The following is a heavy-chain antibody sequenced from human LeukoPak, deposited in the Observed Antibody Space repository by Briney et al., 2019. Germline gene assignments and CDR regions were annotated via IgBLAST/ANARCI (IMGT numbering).Heavy chain of an antibody. CDR1: GFTFDDYA. CDR3: ARGLRLDYYDSSGYHKFYYYYYMDV. J-gene: IGHJ6*03. D-gene: IGHD3-22*01. CDR2: ISWNSGSI. V-gene: IGHV3-9*01. Sequence: PGRSLRLSCAASGFTFDDYAMHWVRQAPGKGLEWVSGISWNSGSIGYADSVKGRFTISRDNAKNSLYLQMNSLRAEDTALYYCARGLRLDYYDSSGYHKFYYYYYMDVWGKGTTVTISS.